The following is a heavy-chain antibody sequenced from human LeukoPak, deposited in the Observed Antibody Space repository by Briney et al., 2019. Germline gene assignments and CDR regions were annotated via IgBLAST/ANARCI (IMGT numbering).Heavy chain of an antibody. J-gene: IGHJ4*02. CDR3: ARDARVLRYFNWWFDY. CDR1: GYTFTSYG. V-gene: IGHV1-18*01. CDR2: ISAYNGNT. D-gene: IGHD3-9*01. Sequence: ASVKVSCKASGYTFTSYGISWVRQAPGQGLEWMGWISAYNGNTNYAQKLQGRVTMTTDTSTSTAYMELRSLRSDDTAVYYCARDARVLRYFNWWFDYWGQGTLVTVSS.